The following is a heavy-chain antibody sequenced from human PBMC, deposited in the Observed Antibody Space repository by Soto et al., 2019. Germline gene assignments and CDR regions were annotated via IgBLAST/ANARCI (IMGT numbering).Heavy chain of an antibody. Sequence: EVQLLESGGGLVQPGGSLRLSCAASGFTFSSYAMSWVRQAPGKGLVWVSVISGGGDSTYYADSVKGRFTISRDNSKNALYLQMNSLRAVDTVVYYCARRGSGSYYDYWGQRTLVTVFS. CDR1: GFTFSSYA. V-gene: IGHV3-23*01. CDR2: ISGGGDST. J-gene: IGHJ4*02. D-gene: IGHD1-26*01. CDR3: ARRGSGSYYDY.